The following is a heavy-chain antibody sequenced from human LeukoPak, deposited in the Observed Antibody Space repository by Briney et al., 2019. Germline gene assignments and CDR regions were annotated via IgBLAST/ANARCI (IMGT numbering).Heavy chain of an antibody. Sequence: GASVKVSCKASGYRFTGYYIHWLRQVPGQGLEWMGWINPETGDPYYGQKFLGRVTMTRDTSISTAYMELSRLTSDDTAVYYCARGGLGPRENFDYWGQGTLVTVSS. D-gene: IGHD3/OR15-3a*01. CDR3: ARGGLGPRENFDY. CDR1: GYRFTGYY. J-gene: IGHJ4*02. V-gene: IGHV1-2*02. CDR2: INPETGDP.